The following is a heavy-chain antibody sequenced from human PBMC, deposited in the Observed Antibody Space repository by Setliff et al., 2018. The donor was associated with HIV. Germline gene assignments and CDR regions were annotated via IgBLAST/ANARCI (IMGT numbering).Heavy chain of an antibody. V-gene: IGHV1-69*13. D-gene: IGHD3-3*01. CDR3: ARGETRFLEWLPLDYYYYYYMDV. Sequence: GAAVNVSCKASGGIFSNYAINWVRLAPGQVLEWMGGIIPIFGTADYAQRFQGRVTATADESTTTAYLELRSLISEETAVYYCARGETRFLEWLPLDYYYYYYMDVWGKGTTVTVSS. CDR1: GGIFSNYA. J-gene: IGHJ6*03. CDR2: IIPIFGTA.